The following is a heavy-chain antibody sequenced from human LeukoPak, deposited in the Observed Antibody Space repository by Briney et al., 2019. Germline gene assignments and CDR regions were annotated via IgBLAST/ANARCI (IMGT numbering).Heavy chain of an antibody. J-gene: IGHJ4*02. Sequence: PGGSLRLSCAASGFTFSSYAMHWVRQAPGKGLEWVAVISYDGSNKYYADSVKGRFTISRDNSKNTLYLQMNSLRAEDTAVYYCARDDGKQYDYVWGSYPSYYFDYWGQGTLVTVSS. V-gene: IGHV3-30-3*01. CDR2: ISYDGSNK. D-gene: IGHD3-16*01. CDR3: ARDDGKQYDYVWGSYPSYYFDY. CDR1: GFTFSSYA.